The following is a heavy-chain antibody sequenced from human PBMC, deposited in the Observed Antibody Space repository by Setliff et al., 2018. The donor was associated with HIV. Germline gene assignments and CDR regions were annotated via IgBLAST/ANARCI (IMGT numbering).Heavy chain of an antibody. Sequence: PSETLSLTCNVSGGSINTGGYYWSWIRQHPGKGLEWIGYIYYSGSTYYNPSLKSRVTISVDTSKNQFSLKLSSVTAADTAVYYCARHGESFDFSFASEGYYCDSWGQGTLVTVSS. V-gene: IGHV4-31*03. J-gene: IGHJ4*02. CDR1: GGSINTGGYY. D-gene: IGHD3-3*01. CDR2: IYYSGST. CDR3: ARHGESFDFSFASEGYYCDS.